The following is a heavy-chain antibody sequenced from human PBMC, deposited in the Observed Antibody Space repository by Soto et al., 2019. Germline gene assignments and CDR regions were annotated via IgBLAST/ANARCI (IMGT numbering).Heavy chain of an antibody. CDR3: ARAYLRGWLQPHWFDP. Sequence: GASLKVSCKASGGTFSSYAISWVRQAPGQGLEWMGGIIPIFGTANYAQKFQGRVTITADESTSTAYMELSSLRSEDTAVYYCARAYLRGWLQPHWFDPWGQGTLVTVSS. V-gene: IGHV1-69*13. J-gene: IGHJ5*02. CDR1: GGTFSSYA. D-gene: IGHD5-12*01. CDR2: IIPIFGTA.